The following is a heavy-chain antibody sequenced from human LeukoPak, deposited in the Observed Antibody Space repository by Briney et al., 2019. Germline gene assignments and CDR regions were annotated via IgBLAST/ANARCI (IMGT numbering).Heavy chain of an antibody. V-gene: IGHV3-30-3*01. D-gene: IGHD3-10*01. Sequence: GGSLRLSCAASGFTFSSYAMHWVRQAPGKGLEWVAVISYDGSNKYYADSVKGRFTISRDNSKNTLYLQMNSLRAEDTAVYYCARDPDYYGSGNGRPGSYFDYWGQGTLVTVSS. CDR2: ISYDGSNK. CDR3: ARDPDYYGSGNGRPGSYFDY. CDR1: GFTFSSYA. J-gene: IGHJ4*02.